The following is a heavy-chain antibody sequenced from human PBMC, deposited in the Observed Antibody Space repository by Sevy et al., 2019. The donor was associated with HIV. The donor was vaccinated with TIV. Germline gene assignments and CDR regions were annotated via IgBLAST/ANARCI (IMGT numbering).Heavy chain of an antibody. D-gene: IGHD1-26*01. CDR2: IHSSGTT. J-gene: IGHJ5*02. CDR1: GGSISTYY. Sequence: SETLSLTCTVSGGSISTYYWSWIRQPAGEGLEWIGRIHSSGTTDYNPSLRSRVTMSLGTSKMQFSLELRSVTVADSAMYFGARSLGGAPCTINWFDPWGQGTLVTVSS. V-gene: IGHV4-4*07. CDR3: ARSLGGAPCTINWFDP.